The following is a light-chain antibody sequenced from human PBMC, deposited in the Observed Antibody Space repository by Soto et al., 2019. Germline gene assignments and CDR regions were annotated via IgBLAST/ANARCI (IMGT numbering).Light chain of an antibody. Sequence: DIQMTQSPSTLSASVGDRVTITCRASQSINNWLAWYQQKSGKAPKLLIYKASNLQSGVPSRFSGGGAGTEFTLTISSLQPDDFATDYCQQYDTYVWTFGQGTTVDI. CDR1: QSINNW. CDR3: QQYDTYVWT. J-gene: IGKJ1*01. V-gene: IGKV1-5*03. CDR2: KAS.